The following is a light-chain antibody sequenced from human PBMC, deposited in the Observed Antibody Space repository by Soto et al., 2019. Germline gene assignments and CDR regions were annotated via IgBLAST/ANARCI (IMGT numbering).Light chain of an antibody. CDR2: ETY. J-gene: IGLJ1*01. CDR1: SSDIGSNF. V-gene: IGLV1-51*02. Sequence: QSVLTQPPSVSAAPGQKVTISCSGSSSDIGSNFVSWYQHLPGTAPKLLIYETYNRPSGIPGRFSGSKSGTSATLGITGLQTGDEADYYCGTWDSSLNADVFGTGTKVTVL. CDR3: GTWDSSLNADV.